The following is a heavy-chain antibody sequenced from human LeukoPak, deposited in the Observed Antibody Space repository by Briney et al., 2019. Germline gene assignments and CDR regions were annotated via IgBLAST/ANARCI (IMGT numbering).Heavy chain of an antibody. V-gene: IGHV4-4*07. CDR2: IYTSGST. J-gene: IGHJ5*02. CDR3: ARDRNGDYEDWFDP. D-gene: IGHD4-17*01. CDR1: GGSISSYY. Sequence: SETLSLTCTVSGGSISSYYWSLIRQPAGKGLEWIGRIYTSGSTNYDPPLKSRVTMSVDTSKNQFSLKLSSVSAADTAVYYCARDRNGDYEDWFDPWGQGTLVTVSS.